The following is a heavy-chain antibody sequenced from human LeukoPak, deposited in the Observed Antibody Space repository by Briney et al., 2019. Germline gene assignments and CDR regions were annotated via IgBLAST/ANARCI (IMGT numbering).Heavy chain of an antibody. V-gene: IGHV3-48*01. CDR3: AKDLLYSDVWGSYRPNPLDY. CDR1: GFTFSNSS. Sequence: PGGSLRLSCAASGFTFSNSSVNWVRQAPGKGLEWVSYLSYSNTTRYYADSVKGRFTISRDNSKNTLYLQMNSLRAEDTAVYYCAKDLLYSDVWGSYRPNPLDYWGQGTLVTVSS. CDR2: LSYSNTTR. D-gene: IGHD3-16*02. J-gene: IGHJ4*02.